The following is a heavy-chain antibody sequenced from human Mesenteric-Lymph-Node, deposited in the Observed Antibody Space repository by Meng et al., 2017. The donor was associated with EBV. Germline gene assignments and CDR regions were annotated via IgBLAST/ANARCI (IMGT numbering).Heavy chain of an antibody. CDR3: ARVSGPYYSPWFDP. CDR1: GDSVSSTRCY. V-gene: IGHV4-61*01. Sequence: QLPRHESGPGLVKPPEALSLTCTVSGDSVSSTRCYWSWIRQPPGRGLEWIGYIFNSGSTNYNPSLRSRATISVDTSRNQFSLTLNSVTAADTAVYYCARVSGPYYSPWFDPWGQGSLVTVSS. J-gene: IGHJ5*02. D-gene: IGHD2/OR15-2a*01. CDR2: IFNSGST.